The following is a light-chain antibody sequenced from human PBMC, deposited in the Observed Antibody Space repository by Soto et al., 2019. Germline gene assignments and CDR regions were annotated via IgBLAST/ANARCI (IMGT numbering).Light chain of an antibody. CDR1: SSDVGGYNY. CDR3: CSYAGSSYV. J-gene: IGLJ1*01. Sequence: QSSLTQPRSVSGSAGRSVAISCTGTSSDVGGYNYVSWYQQHPGKAPKFMIYDVTKRPSGVPDRFSGSKSGNTASLTISGLQAEDEADYYCCSYAGSSYVFGTGTKVTVL. CDR2: DVT. V-gene: IGLV2-11*01.